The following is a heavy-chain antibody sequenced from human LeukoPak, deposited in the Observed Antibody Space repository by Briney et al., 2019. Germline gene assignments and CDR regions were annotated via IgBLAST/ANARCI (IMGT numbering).Heavy chain of an antibody. Sequence: GGSLRLSCAASGFTFDDYAMHWVRQAPGKGLEWVSGISWNSGSIGYADSVKGRFTISRDNAKNSLYLQMNSLRAEDTALYSKDGKQLVTSFDYWGQGTLVTVSS. CDR1: GFTFDDYA. D-gene: IGHD6-6*01. V-gene: IGHV3-9*01. J-gene: IGHJ4*02. CDR2: ISWNSGSI. CDR3: DGKQLVTSFDY.